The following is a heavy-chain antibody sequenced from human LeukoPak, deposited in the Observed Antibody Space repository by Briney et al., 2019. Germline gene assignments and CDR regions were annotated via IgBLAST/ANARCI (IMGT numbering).Heavy chain of an antibody. J-gene: IGHJ4*02. CDR2: IYHSGNT. CDR3: ARAGYGDSDFDY. CDR1: GYSISTSYY. Sequence: SETLSLTCTVSGYSISTSYYWGWIRQPPGKGLEWIGSIYHSGNTYYNPSLKSRVTISVDASKNQFSLKLNSVTAADTAVYYCARAGYGDSDFDYWGQGTLVTVSS. V-gene: IGHV4-38-2*02. D-gene: IGHD4-17*01.